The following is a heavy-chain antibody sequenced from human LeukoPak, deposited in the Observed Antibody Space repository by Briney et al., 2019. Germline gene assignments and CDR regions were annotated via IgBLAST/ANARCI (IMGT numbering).Heavy chain of an antibody. Sequence: GGSLRLSCAASGFTFSSYAMSWVRQAPGKGLEWVSSISSSSSYIYYADSVKGRFTISRDNAKNSLYLQMNSLRAEDTAVYYCASDDFYHVPTGGQGTLVTVSS. J-gene: IGHJ4*02. CDR3: ASDDFYHVPT. D-gene: IGHD2/OR15-2a*01. CDR2: ISSSSSYI. CDR1: GFTFSSYA. V-gene: IGHV3-21*01.